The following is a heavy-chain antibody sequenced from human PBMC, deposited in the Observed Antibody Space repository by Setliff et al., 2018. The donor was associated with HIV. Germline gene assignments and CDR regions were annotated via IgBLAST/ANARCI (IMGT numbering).Heavy chain of an antibody. CDR2: TSGSGGST. CDR1: GFTFSNYA. Sequence: SLRLSCAASGFTFSNYAMSWVRQAPGKGLEWVSATSGSGGSTYYTDSVKGRFTISRDNSKNTLYLQVDSLRAEDTAVYYCAKLIAVAGTNDDYWGQGTLVTVSS. J-gene: IGHJ4*02. CDR3: AKLIAVAGTNDDY. V-gene: IGHV3-23*01. D-gene: IGHD6-19*01.